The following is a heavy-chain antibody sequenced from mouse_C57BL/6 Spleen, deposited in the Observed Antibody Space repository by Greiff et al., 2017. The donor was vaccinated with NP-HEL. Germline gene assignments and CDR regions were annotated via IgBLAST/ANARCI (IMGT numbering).Heavy chain of an antibody. V-gene: IGHV5-16*01. CDR1: GFTFSDYY. D-gene: IGHD1-1*01. CDR2: INYDGSST. CDR3: ARDKRYYGSSGGCDY. Sequence: EVKVVESEGGLVQPGSSMKLSCTASGFTFSDYYMAWVRQVPEKGLEWVANINYDGSSTYYLDSLKSRFIISRDNAKNILYLQMSSLKSEDTATYYCARDKRYYGSSGGCDYWGQGTTLTVSS. J-gene: IGHJ2*01.